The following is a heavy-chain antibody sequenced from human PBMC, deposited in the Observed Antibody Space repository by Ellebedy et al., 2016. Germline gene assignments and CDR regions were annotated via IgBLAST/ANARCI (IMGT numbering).Heavy chain of an antibody. Sequence: GGSLRLSXAASGFTFSSYSMNWVRQAPGKGLEWVSSISSSSSYIYYADSVKGRFTISRDNAKNSLYLQMNSLRAEDTAVYYCARPPVDTAMTTDYWGQGTLVTVSS. D-gene: IGHD5-18*01. CDR1: GFTFSSYS. V-gene: IGHV3-21*01. CDR2: ISSSSSYI. J-gene: IGHJ4*02. CDR3: ARPPVDTAMTTDY.